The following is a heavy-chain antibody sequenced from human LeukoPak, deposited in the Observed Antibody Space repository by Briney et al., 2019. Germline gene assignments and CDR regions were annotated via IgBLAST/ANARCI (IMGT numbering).Heavy chain of an antibody. V-gene: IGHV1-69*05. J-gene: IGHJ6*03. D-gene: IGHD6-6*01. Sequence: SVKVSCKASGGTFSSYAISWVRQAPGQGLEWMGGIIPIFGTANYAQKLQGRVTITTDESTSTAYMELSSLRSEDTAVYYCARDRGIAARPSRYYYYYMDVWGKGTTVTVSS. CDR2: IIPIFGTA. CDR3: ARDRGIAARPSRYYYYYMDV. CDR1: GGTFSSYA.